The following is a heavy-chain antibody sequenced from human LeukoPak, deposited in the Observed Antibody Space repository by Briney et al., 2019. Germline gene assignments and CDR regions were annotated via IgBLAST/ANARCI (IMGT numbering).Heavy chain of an antibody. CDR1: GGSISSGGYY. CDR3: ARATSYSSGWNWFDP. J-gene: IGHJ5*02. V-gene: IGHV4-30-2*01. D-gene: IGHD6-19*01. CDR2: IYHSGST. Sequence: PSETLSLTCTVSGGSISSGGYYWSWIRQPPGKGLEWIGYIYHSGSTYYNPSLKSRVTISVDRSKNQFSLKLSSATAADTAVYYCARATSYSSGWNWFDPWGQGTLVTVSS.